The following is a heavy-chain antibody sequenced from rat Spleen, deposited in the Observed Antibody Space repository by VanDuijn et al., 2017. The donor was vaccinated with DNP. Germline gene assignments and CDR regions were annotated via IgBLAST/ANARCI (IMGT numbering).Heavy chain of an antibody. D-gene: IGHD1-12*02. CDR1: GFTFNNYW. Sequence: EVQLVETGGALVQPGRSLKLSCVASGFTFNNYWMTWIRQVPGKGLEWIASITSSGGSTYYQDSMKGRFTISRDNAKSSLYLQMNSLKSEDTATYYCARQDYYDGSYYHYFDYWGQGVMVTVSS. V-gene: IGHV5-31*01. CDR3: ARQDYYDGSYYHYFDY. J-gene: IGHJ2*01. CDR2: ITSSGGST.